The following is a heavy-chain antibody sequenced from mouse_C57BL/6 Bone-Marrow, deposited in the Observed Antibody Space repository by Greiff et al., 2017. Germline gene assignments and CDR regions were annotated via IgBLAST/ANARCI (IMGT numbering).Heavy chain of an antibody. D-gene: IGHD1-1*01. CDR2: IHPNSGST. CDR1: GYTFTSYW. CDR3: ASDYYGSSYWYCDV. V-gene: IGHV1-64*01. Sequence: QVQLQQPGAELVKPGASVKLSCKASGYTFTSYWMHWVKQRPGQGLEWIGMIHPNSGSTNYNEKFKSKATLTVDKSSITAYMQLSSLTSEDSAVYYCASDYYGSSYWYCDVWGTGTTVTVSS. J-gene: IGHJ1*03.